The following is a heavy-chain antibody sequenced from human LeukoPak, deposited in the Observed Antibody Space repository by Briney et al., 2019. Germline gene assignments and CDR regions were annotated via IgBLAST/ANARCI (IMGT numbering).Heavy chain of an antibody. CDR2: ISSSSSYI. CDR3: AIVQVGGYDILAGDYGMDV. V-gene: IGHV3-21*01. Sequence: GGSLTLSCAAYVSTFSSYGMNWVRQAPGKGLEWVSSISSSSSYIYYADSVKGRFTISRDNARNSLYLQMNSLRADDTGVYYSAIVQVGGYDILAGDYGMDVWGQGTTVTVSS. CDR1: VSTFSSYG. D-gene: IGHD3-9*01. J-gene: IGHJ6*02.